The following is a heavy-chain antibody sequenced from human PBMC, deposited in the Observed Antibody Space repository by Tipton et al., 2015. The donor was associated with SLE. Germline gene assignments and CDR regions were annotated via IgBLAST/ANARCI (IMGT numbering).Heavy chain of an antibody. D-gene: IGHD2-21*01. CDR1: DGSISSYY. V-gene: IGHV4-31*03. Sequence: TLSLTCTVSDGSISSYYWSWIRQHPGKGLEYIGYVYYSGSSYSNPSLKSRVDISVDTSKNQFSLKLSSVTAADTAVYYCARDCGGDCYYGMDVWDQGTTVTVSS. J-gene: IGHJ6*02. CDR2: VYYSGSS. CDR3: ARDCGGDCYYGMDV.